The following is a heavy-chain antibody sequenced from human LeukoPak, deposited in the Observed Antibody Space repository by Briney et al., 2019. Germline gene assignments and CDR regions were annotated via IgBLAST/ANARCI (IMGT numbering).Heavy chain of an antibody. D-gene: IGHD2-2*01. V-gene: IGHV1-46*01. CDR1: GYTFTSHY. CDR2: INPSGGST. Sequence: ASVKVSCKASGYTFTSHYMHWVRQAPGQGLEWMGIINPSGGSTSYAQKFQGRVTMTRDTSTSTVYMELSRLRSEDTAVYYCARDVGATRVVPTYYFDYWGQGTLVTVSS. J-gene: IGHJ4*02. CDR3: ARDVGATRVVPTYYFDY.